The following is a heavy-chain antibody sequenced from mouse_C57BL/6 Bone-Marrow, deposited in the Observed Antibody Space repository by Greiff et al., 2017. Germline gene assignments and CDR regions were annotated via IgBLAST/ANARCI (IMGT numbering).Heavy chain of an antibody. V-gene: IGHV5-17*01. CDR1: GFTFSDYG. CDR3: ARSYPARFAY. CDR2: ISSGSSTI. Sequence: EVQVVESGGGLVKPGGSLKLSCAASGFTFSDYGMHWVRQAPEKGLEWVAYISSGSSTIYYADTVKGRFTISRDKAKNTLFLQMTSLRAEDTAMYYCARSYPARFAYWGQGTLVTVSA. J-gene: IGHJ3*01.